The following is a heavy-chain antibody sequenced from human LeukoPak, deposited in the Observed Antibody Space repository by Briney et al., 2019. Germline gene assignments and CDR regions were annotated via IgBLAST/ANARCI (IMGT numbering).Heavy chain of an antibody. Sequence: PGGTLRLSRTASGFTFSNYAMAWGRQTPGKGVEWVSAITGGGSETFHAHSVKGRVTISRDSSGSTLYVQMYNLRPGDTATYYCAKGSSTSRPYYFDSWGQGTLVTVSS. D-gene: IGHD6-6*01. J-gene: IGHJ4*02. CDR1: GFTFSNYA. CDR2: ITGGGSET. V-gene: IGHV3-23*01. CDR3: AKGSSTSRPYYFDS.